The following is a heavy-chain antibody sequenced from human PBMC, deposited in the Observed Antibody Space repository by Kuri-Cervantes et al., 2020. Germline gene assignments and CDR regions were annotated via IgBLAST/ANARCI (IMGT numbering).Heavy chain of an antibody. Sequence: GESLKISCAASGFAFEDHAINWVRQAPGKGLEWVSCIGGSGNSGYSSDTVNSRFTISRDNAKNSLYLQMNSLRAEDTAVYYCAREHVWVSHDAFDLWGQGTMVTVSS. J-gene: IGHJ3*01. CDR3: AREHVWVSHDAFDL. V-gene: IGHV3-23*01. D-gene: IGHD3-16*01. CDR2: IGGSGNSG. CDR1: GFAFEDHA.